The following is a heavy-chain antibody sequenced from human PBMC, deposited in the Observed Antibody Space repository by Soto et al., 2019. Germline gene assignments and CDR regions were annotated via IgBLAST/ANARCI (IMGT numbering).Heavy chain of an antibody. D-gene: IGHD2-15*01. CDR3: ARGDREDIAVVIGARPGEYGVDV. CDR2: ISYDGSNK. J-gene: IGHJ6*02. Sequence: QVQLVESGGGVVQPGRSLRLSCAASGFTFRIYAMHWVRQAPGKGLECVAVISYDGSNKFYRYSVEGRFTISRDNSKNTLYLQINSLRYEDTAVYYCARGDREDIAVVIGARPGEYGVDVWGQGTTVTVSS. CDR1: GFTFRIYA. V-gene: IGHV3-30-3*01.